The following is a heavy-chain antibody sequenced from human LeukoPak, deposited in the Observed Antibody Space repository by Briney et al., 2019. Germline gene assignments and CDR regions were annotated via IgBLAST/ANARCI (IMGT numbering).Heavy chain of an antibody. CDR3: ARDIVVVVAATDHDFDY. D-gene: IGHD2-15*01. CDR1: GFTFSSYE. V-gene: IGHV3-48*03. Sequence: QPGGSLRLSCAASGFTFSSYEMNWVRQAPGKGLEWVSYISSSGSTIYYADSVKGRFTISRDNAKNSLYLQMNSLRAEDTAVYYCARDIVVVVAATDHDFDYWGQGTLVTVSS. J-gene: IGHJ4*02. CDR2: ISSSGSTI.